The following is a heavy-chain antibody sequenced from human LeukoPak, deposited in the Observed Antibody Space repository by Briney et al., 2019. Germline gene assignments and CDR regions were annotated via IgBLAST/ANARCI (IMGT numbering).Heavy chain of an antibody. J-gene: IGHJ6*03. Sequence: SQTLSLTCAISGESVSSNSAAWNWIRQSPSRGLEWLGRTYYRSKWYNDFVVSVKSRITINPDTSKNQFSLQLNSVTPEDTAVYYCARGRITMIVAAYYYYMDVWGKGTTVTVSS. CDR2: TYYRSKWYN. CDR1: GESVSSNSAA. V-gene: IGHV6-1*01. D-gene: IGHD3-22*01. CDR3: ARGRITMIVAAYYYYMDV.